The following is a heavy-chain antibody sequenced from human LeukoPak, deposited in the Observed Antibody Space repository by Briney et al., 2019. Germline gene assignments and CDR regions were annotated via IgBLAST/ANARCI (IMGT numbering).Heavy chain of an antibody. Sequence: GGSLRLSCAASGFTFSSYEMNWVRQAPGKGLEWVSYISSSGDTIFYADSVKGRFTISRDNAKNSLFLQMNSLRAEDTAVYYCARDGTTKNYYYYYMDVWGKGSTVTISS. CDR3: ARDGTTKNYYYYYMDV. CDR1: GFTFSSYE. CDR2: ISSSGDTI. D-gene: IGHD4-17*01. J-gene: IGHJ6*03. V-gene: IGHV3-48*03.